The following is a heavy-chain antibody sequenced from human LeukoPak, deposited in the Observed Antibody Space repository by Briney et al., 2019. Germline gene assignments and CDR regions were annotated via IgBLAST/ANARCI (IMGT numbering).Heavy chain of an antibody. V-gene: IGHV3-23*01. CDR2: ISGSGGST. CDR1: GFTFSSYA. D-gene: IGHD6-13*01. CDR3: AKDHQHLVPYYFDY. Sequence: GGSLRLSCAASGFTFSSYAMIRVRQAPGKGLEWGSAISGSGGSTYYADSVKGRFTISRDNSKNTLYLQTNSLRAEDTAVYYCAKDHQHLVPYYFDYWGPGTLVTVSS. J-gene: IGHJ4*02.